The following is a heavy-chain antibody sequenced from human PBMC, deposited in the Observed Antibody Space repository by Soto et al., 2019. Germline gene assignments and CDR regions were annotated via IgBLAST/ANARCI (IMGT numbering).Heavy chain of an antibody. V-gene: IGHV3-33*01. D-gene: IGHD4-4*01. CDR2: IWYDGSNK. CDR1: GFTFSSYG. Sequence: GGSLRLSCAASGFTFSSYGMHWVRQAPGKGLEWVAVIWYDGSNKYYADSVKGRFTISRDNSKNTLYLQMNSLRAEDTAVYYCARDISNSHYYYYMDVWGKGTTVTVSS. CDR3: ARDISNSHYYYYMDV. J-gene: IGHJ6*03.